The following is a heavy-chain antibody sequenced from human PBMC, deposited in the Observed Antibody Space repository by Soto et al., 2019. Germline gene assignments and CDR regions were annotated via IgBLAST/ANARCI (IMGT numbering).Heavy chain of an antibody. V-gene: IGHV1-18*01. CDR1: GYTFTSYG. J-gene: IGHJ4*02. D-gene: IGHD3-22*01. CDR2: ISAYNGNT. CDR3: ARADKLVDSSGYPLG. Sequence: QVQLVQSGAEVKKPGASVKVSCKASGYTFTSYGISWVRQAPGQGLEWMGWISAYNGNTNYAQKLQGRVTMTTDTATSRAYRERRSRRSDDTAVYYCARADKLVDSSGYPLGWGQGTLVTVSS.